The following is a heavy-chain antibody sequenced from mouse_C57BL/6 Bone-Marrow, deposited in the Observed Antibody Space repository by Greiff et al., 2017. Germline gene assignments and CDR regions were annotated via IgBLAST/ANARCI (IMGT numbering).Heavy chain of an antibody. CDR3: ARGGYYYAMDY. D-gene: IGHD1-1*02. J-gene: IGHJ4*01. CDR1: GYTFTSYG. V-gene: IGHV1-81*01. CDR2: IYPRSGNT. Sequence: QVQLQQSGAELARPGASVKLSCKASGYTFTSYGISWVKQRTGQGLEWIGEIYPRSGNTYYNEKFKGKATLTADKSSSTAYMELRSLTSVDSAVYFCARGGYYYAMDYWGQGTSVTVSS.